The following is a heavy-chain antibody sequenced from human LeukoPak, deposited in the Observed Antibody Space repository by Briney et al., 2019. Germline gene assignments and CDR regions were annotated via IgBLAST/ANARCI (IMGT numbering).Heavy chain of an antibody. D-gene: IGHD6-19*01. J-gene: IGHJ4*02. CDR3: ARRIAVAGKFQHYFDY. CDR2: IYYSGST. V-gene: IGHV4-30-4*01. CDR1: GGSISSGDYY. Sequence: SETLSLTCTVSGGSISSGDYYWSWIRQPPGKGLEGIGYIYYSGSTYYNTSLKSRVTISVDTSKNQFSLKLSSVTAADTAVYYCARRIAVAGKFQHYFDYWGRGTLVTVSS.